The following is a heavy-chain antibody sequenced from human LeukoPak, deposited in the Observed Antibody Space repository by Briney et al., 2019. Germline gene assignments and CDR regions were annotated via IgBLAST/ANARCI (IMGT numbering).Heavy chain of an antibody. D-gene: IGHD5-12*01. V-gene: IGHV3-11*06. Sequence: AGGSLRLSCAASGFTCSDYYMSWIRQAPGKGREWVSYISSSSSYTNYADSVKGRFTISRDNAKNSLYLQMNSLRAEDTAVYYCARLGWATAPLDYWGQGTLVTVS. CDR3: ARLGWATAPLDY. CDR1: GFTCSDYY. J-gene: IGHJ4*02. CDR2: ISSSSSYT.